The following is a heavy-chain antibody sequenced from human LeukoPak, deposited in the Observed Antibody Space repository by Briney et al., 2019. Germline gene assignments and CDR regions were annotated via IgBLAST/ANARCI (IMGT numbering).Heavy chain of an antibody. D-gene: IGHD2-2*02. CDR1: GFTFSGFE. CDR2: SSSSSSTI. CDR3: ARDPGHCSSTSCYKFFDY. Sequence: GGSLRLSCAASGFTFSGFEMNWVRQAPWKVLERVSYSSSSSSTIYYADSVKGRFTVSRDNAKNSLYLQMNSLRAEDTAVYYCARDPGHCSSTSCYKFFDYWGQGTLVTVSS. J-gene: IGHJ4*02. V-gene: IGHV3-48*03.